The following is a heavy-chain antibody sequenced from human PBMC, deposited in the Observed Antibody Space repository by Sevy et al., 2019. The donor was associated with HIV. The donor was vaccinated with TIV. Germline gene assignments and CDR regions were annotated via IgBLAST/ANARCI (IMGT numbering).Heavy chain of an antibody. J-gene: IGHJ4*02. CDR2: ISSRGSTI. Sequence: GESLKISCAASEFTFSDYYISWIRQAPGKGLEWVTYISSRGSTIYYADSVKGRFTISRDNAKNSLYLQMNSLRAEDTAVYYCARVRYTYGSYYSDYWGQGTLVTVSS. D-gene: IGHD5-18*01. CDR3: ARVRYTYGSYYSDY. V-gene: IGHV3-11*01. CDR1: EFTFSDYY.